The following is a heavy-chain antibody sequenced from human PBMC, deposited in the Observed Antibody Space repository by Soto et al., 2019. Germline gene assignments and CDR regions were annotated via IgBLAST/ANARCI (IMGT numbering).Heavy chain of an antibody. CDR2: ISHTGHT. V-gene: IGHV4-4*02. D-gene: IGHD2-2*01. CDR3: ARKTTAVPGAT. CDR1: GDSISGVNW. Sequence: PSETLSLTCTVSGDSISGVNWWSWVRQSPGKGLEYIGEISHTGHTTYHPSLQSRATISKDESKNQFSLNLTSVTAADTAVYYCARKTTAVPGATWSQGTLVTVSS. J-gene: IGHJ4*02.